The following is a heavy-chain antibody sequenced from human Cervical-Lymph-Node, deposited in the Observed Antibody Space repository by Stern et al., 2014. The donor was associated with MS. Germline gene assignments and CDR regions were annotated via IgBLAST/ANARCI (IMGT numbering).Heavy chain of an antibody. D-gene: IGHD2-15*01. J-gene: IGHJ4*02. CDR3: ARVPGVRAFFDF. CDR1: GVIFSDYS. V-gene: IGHV3-48*01. CDR2: ISGGSSTR. Sequence: EVQLVESGGDLVQPGWSLRLSCAASGVIFSDYSMNWVRQAPGQGLEWIAYISGGSSTRYYADSVKGRFTISRDNAKKSVYLQMNSLRAEDTAVFYCARVPGVRAFFDFWGQGTPVTVSS.